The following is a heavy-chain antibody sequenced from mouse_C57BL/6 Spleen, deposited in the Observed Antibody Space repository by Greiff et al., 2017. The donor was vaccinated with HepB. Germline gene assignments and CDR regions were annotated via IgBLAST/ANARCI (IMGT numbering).Heavy chain of an antibody. CDR3: ARGNDYGLYAMDY. CDR2: INPNNGGT. CDR1: GYTFTDYY. V-gene: IGHV1-26*01. J-gene: IGHJ4*01. Sequence: VQLQQSGPELVKPGASVKISCKASGYTFTDYYMNWVKQSHGKSLEWIGDINPNNGGTSYNQKFTGKATLTVDQSSSTAYMELRSLTSEDSAVYYCARGNDYGLYAMDYWGQGTSVTVSS. D-gene: IGHD2-4*01.